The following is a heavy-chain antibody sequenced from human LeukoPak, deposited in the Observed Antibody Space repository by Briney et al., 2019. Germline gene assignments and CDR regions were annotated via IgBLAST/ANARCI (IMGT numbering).Heavy chain of an antibody. CDR2: IYTSGST. J-gene: IGHJ4*02. CDR3: ASTLAAGLDY. D-gene: IGHD6-13*01. Sequence: SETLSLTCTVSGGSISSYYWSWIRQPAGKGLEWIGLIYTSGSTNYNPSLKSRVTMSVDTSKNQFSLELSSVTAADTAVYYCASTLAAGLDYWGQGTLVTVSS. CDR1: GGSISSYY. V-gene: IGHV4-4*07.